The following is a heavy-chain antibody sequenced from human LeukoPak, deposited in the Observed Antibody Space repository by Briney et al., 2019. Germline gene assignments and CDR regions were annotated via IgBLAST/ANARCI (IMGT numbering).Heavy chain of an antibody. CDR2: IWYDGSNK. J-gene: IGHJ3*02. Sequence: GSLRLSCAASGFPFSSYGMHWVRQAPGKGLEWVAVIWYDGSNKYYADSVKGRFTISRDNSKNTLYLQMNSLRAEDTAVYYCARDSSSSFKNAFDIWGQGTMVTVSS. V-gene: IGHV3-33*01. CDR1: GFPFSSYG. CDR3: ARDSSSSFKNAFDI. D-gene: IGHD6-13*01.